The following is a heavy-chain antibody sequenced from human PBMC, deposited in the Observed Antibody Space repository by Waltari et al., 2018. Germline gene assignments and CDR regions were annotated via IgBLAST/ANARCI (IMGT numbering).Heavy chain of an antibody. CDR2: INPNSGGT. CDR1: GYTFTGYY. CDR3: ARDRGYSGFYYMDV. Sequence: QVQLVQSGAEVKKPGAAVKVSCTASGYTFTGYYMHRVRQAPGQGLEWMGWINPNSGGTNDAQKFQGRVTMTRDTSISTAYMELSRLRSDDTAVYYCARDRGYSGFYYMDVWGKGTTVTVSS. D-gene: IGHD5-12*01. V-gene: IGHV1-2*02. J-gene: IGHJ6*03.